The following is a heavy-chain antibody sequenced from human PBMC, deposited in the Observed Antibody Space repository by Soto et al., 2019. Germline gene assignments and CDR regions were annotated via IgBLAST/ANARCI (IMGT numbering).Heavy chain of an antibody. V-gene: IGHV3-43D*04. CDR3: AKGYDFWSGQTGGLDYGMDV. D-gene: IGHD3-3*01. CDR1: GFTFDDYA. CDR2: ISWDGGST. Sequence: GGSLRLSCAASGFTFDDYAMHWVRQAPGKGLEWVSLISWDGGSTYYADSVKGRFTISRDNSKNSLYLQMNSLRAEDTALYYCAKGYDFWSGQTGGLDYGMDVWGQGTTVTVYS. J-gene: IGHJ6*02.